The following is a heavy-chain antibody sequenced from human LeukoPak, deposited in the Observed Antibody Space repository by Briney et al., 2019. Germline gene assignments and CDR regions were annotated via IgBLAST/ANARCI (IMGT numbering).Heavy chain of an antibody. D-gene: IGHD3-3*01. CDR2: ISYDGSNK. V-gene: IGHV3-30*18. CDR3: AKDEEITIFGVVIY. J-gene: IGHJ4*02. Sequence: GGSLRLSCAASGFTFSRYGMHWARQAPGKGLEWVAVISYDGSNKYYADSVKGRFTISRDNSKNTLYLQMNSLRAEDTAVYYCAKDEEITIFGVVIYWGQGTLVTVSS. CDR1: GFTFSRYG.